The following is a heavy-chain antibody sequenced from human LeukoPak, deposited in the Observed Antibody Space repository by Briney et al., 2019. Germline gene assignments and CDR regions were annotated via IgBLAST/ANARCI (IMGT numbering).Heavy chain of an antibody. CDR1: GGSISSYY. CDR2: SNYSGSI. J-gene: IGHJ4*02. CDR3: ARGAGWLRIPYFDY. Sequence: SETLSLTCTVSGGSISSYYWSWIRQPPGKGLEWIGYSNYSGSINYNPSLKSRVTISVDTSKNQFSLKLSSVTAADTAVYFCARGAGWLRIPYFDYWGQGTLVTVSS. V-gene: IGHV4-59*01. D-gene: IGHD5-12*01.